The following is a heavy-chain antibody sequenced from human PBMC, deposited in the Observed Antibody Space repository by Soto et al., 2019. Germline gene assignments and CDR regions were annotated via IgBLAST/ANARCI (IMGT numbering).Heavy chain of an antibody. V-gene: IGHV3-23*01. CDR2: ISGGGSGA. CDR3: AIDLWWYTH. D-gene: IGHD2-15*01. J-gene: IGHJ4*02. CDR1: GFTFSDHA. Sequence: EVQLLESGGGLVQPGGSLRLSCTASGFTFSDHAMTWVRQAPGQGLEWVSGISGGGSGAYYADSVKGRFTVSKANSKTSVFLQMDSLRAKDTAVYYCAIDLWWYTHWGQGTLVTVSS.